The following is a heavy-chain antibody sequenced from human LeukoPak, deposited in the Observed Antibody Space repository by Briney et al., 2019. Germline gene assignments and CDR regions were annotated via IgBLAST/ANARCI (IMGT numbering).Heavy chain of an antibody. D-gene: IGHD3-10*01. V-gene: IGHV4-59*01. CDR3: AREKGFRAGIDP. Sequence: SQTLSLTCTVSGGSISSYYWSWIRQPPGKGLEWIGYIYYSGSTNYNPPLKSRVTISVDTSKNQFSLKLSSVTAADTAVYYCAREKGFRAGIDPWGQGTLVTVSS. J-gene: IGHJ5*02. CDR2: IYYSGST. CDR1: GGSISSYY.